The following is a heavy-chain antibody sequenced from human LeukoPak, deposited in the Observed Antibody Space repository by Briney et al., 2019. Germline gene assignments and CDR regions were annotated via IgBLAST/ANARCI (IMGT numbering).Heavy chain of an antibody. CDR1: GGTLTSHG. Sequence: SVKVSCKASGGTLTSHGISWVRQAPGQGLEWMGRIIPIRNTVNYAQKFQGRLTITAETSTSTAYMDLSSLRSEDTAVYYCARGLTVVTTYYYYGMDVWGQGTTVTVSS. J-gene: IGHJ6*02. CDR3: ARGLTVVTTYYYYGMDV. CDR2: IIPIRNTV. D-gene: IGHD4-23*01. V-gene: IGHV1-69*04.